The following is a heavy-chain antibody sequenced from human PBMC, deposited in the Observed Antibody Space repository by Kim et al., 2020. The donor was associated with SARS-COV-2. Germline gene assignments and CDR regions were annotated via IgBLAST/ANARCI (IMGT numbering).Heavy chain of an antibody. D-gene: IGHD5-12*01. CDR2: IYHNGKT. CDR3: ARVYNVYSGYVAFDI. V-gene: IGHV4-4*02. CDR1: GGSISSSYW. J-gene: IGHJ3*02. Sequence: SETLSLTCAVSGGSISSSYWWSWVRQPPGKGLEWIGEIYHNGKTNYNPSLKSRVIMSVDKSKNQFSVTLTSVTAADTAVYYCARVYNVYSGYVAFDIWGQGTVVSVSS.